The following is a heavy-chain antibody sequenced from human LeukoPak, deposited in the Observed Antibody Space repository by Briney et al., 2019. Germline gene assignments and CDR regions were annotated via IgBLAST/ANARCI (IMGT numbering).Heavy chain of an antibody. CDR3: ARHYQPAWLLCESYYYCYMDV. D-gene: IGHD3-3*01. CDR2: IYYSGST. J-gene: IGHJ6*03. Sequence: SETLSLTCTVSGGSISSGSYYWGWIRQPPGKGLEWIGSIYYSGSTYYNPSLKSRVTISVDTSKNQFSLKLSSVTAADTAVHYCARHYQPAWLLCESYYYCYMDVWGKGTAVPVS. V-gene: IGHV4-39*01. CDR1: GGSISSGSYY.